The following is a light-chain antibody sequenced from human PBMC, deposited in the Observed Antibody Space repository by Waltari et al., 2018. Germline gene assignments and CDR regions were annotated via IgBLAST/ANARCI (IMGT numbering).Light chain of an antibody. CDR1: SSDVGDYNS. CDR3: CSYAGSTTLI. Sequence: QSALTQPASVSGSPGQSITISCTGTSSDVGDYNSVAWYQQHPGKAPKLMIYDVSKRPSVVSDRFCGSKSDNTASLTISGLQAEDEADYYCCSYAGSTTLICGGGTKLTVL. V-gene: IGLV2-23*02. CDR2: DVS. J-gene: IGLJ2*01.